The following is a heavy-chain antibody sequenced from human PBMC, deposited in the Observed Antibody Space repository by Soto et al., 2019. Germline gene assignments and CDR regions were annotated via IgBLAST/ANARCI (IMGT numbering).Heavy chain of an antibody. Sequence: QVQLQESGPGLVKPSQTLSLTCTVSGGSISSGGYYWSWIRQHPGKGLEWIGYIYYSGSTYYNPSLKSRVTISVDTSKNQFSLKLSSVTAADTAVYYCARDCSGGSCYSNDAFDIWGQGTMVTVSS. CDR3: ARDCSGGSCYSNDAFDI. CDR1: GGSISSGGYY. CDR2: IYYSGST. D-gene: IGHD2-15*01. J-gene: IGHJ3*02. V-gene: IGHV4-31*03.